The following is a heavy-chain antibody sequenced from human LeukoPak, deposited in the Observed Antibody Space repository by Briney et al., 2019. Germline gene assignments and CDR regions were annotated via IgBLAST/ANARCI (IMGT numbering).Heavy chain of an antibody. V-gene: IGHV3-30*03. D-gene: IGHD3/OR15-3a*01. J-gene: IGHJ5*02. CDR1: GFTFSSYG. CDR2: ISYDGSNK. CDR3: VREGLGPSFSAWFDP. Sequence: PGGSLRLSCAASGFTFSSYGMHWVRQAPGKGLEWVAVISYDGSNKYYADSVKGRFTISRDNSEHTLYLQMNSLRPEDTAVYYCVREGLGPSFSAWFDPWGHGTLVTVSS.